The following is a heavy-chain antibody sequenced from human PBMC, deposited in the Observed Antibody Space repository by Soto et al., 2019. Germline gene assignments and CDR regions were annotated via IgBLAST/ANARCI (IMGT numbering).Heavy chain of an antibody. CDR2: ISYDGSNK. CDR1: GFTFSSYG. CDR3: AKDLNGMDV. Sequence: QVQLVESGGGVVQPGRSVRLSCAASGFTFSSYGMHWVRQAPGKGLEWVAVISYDGSNKYYADSVKGRFTISRDNSKNTLYLQMNSLRAEDTAVYYCAKDLNGMDVWGQGTTVTVSS. V-gene: IGHV3-30*18. J-gene: IGHJ6*02.